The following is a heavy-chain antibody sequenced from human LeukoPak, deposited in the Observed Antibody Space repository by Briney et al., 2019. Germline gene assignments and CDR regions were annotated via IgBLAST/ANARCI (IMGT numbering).Heavy chain of an antibody. CDR2: ISYDGDNK. CDR1: GFTFSNYG. D-gene: IGHD3-10*01. V-gene: IGHV3-30*18. Sequence: SGGSLRLSCAASGFTFSNYGIHWVRQAPGKGLEWVAVISYDGDNKYYADSVKGRFTMSRDNSENTLYLQMNSLRAEDTALYYCANHYSSGSWSPFGIWGQGTMVTVSS. CDR3: ANHYSSGSWSPFGI. J-gene: IGHJ3*02.